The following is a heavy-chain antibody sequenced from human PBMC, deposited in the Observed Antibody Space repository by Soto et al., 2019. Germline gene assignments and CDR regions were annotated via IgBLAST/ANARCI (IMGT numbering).Heavy chain of an antibody. D-gene: IGHD6-19*01. J-gene: IGHJ4*02. Sequence: ASVKVSCKASGYTFTGYYMHWVRQAPGQGLEWMGWINPNSGGTNYAQKFQGWVTMTRDTSISTAYMELSRLRSDDTAVYYCARDGDGGIGYYFDYWGQGTLVTVSS. CDR2: INPNSGGT. V-gene: IGHV1-2*04. CDR1: GYTFTGYY. CDR3: ARDGDGGIGYYFDY.